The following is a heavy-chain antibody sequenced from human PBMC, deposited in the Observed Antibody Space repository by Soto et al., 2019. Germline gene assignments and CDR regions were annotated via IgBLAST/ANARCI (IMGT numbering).Heavy chain of an antibody. CDR2: IYYSGST. D-gene: IGHD6-13*01. CDR1: GGSISSGGYY. CDR3: VRFMGIGPAPKEGGYYGIDV. J-gene: IGHJ6*02. Sequence: QVQLQESGPGLVKPSQTLSLTCTVSGGSISSGGYYWSWIRQHPGKGLEWIGYIYYSGSTYYNPPLKSRVTISLDTSKNHFPLTRSSVTAADTAVYYWVRFMGIGPAPKEGGYYGIDVWGQGTTVTVAS. V-gene: IGHV4-31*03.